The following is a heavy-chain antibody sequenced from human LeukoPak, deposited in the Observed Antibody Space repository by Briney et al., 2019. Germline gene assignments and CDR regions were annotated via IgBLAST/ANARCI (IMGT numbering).Heavy chain of an antibody. CDR2: MNPNRGNT. D-gene: IGHD2-21*02. Sequence: ASLRVSCKASGYTFTSYDINWVRQAPGEGLEWMGWMNPNRGNTGSAQKFQGRVTMTRNTSLSTAYMEQWRLRSESTAVYYPARGGCNCNCRLLEPGGEGTLVTVSS. J-gene: IGHJ4*02. CDR3: ARGGCNCNCRLLEP. V-gene: IGHV1-8*01. CDR1: GYTFTSYD.